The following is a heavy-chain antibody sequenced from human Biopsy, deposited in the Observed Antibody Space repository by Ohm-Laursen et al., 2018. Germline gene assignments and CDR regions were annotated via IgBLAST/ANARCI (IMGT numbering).Heavy chain of an antibody. CDR3: ARVGVGAPSIDYFNS. D-gene: IGHD1-26*01. Sequence: SETLSLTCTVPGDSVSSGSFYWTWIRQPPGQGLEYTGYIYDRGSTANYNPSLKSRVTISVDRSKNHFSLELSSVTAADTAVYYCARVGVGAPSIDYFNSWGQGALVTVSS. J-gene: IGHJ4*02. CDR1: GDSVSSGSFY. CDR2: IYDRGST. V-gene: IGHV4-61*03.